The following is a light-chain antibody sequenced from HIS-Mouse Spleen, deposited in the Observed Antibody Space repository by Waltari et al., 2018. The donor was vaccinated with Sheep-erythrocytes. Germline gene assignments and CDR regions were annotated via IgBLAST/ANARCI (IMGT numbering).Light chain of an antibody. Sequence: QSALTQPRSVSGSPGQSVTIPCTGTSSDVGGYHYVSWYQQHPGKAPKLMIYDVSNRPSGVPDRFSGSKSGNTASLTISGLQAEDEADYYCCSYAGSYNHVFATGTKVTVL. V-gene: IGLV2-11*01. J-gene: IGLJ1*01. CDR1: SSDVGGYHY. CDR2: DVS. CDR3: CSYAGSYNHV.